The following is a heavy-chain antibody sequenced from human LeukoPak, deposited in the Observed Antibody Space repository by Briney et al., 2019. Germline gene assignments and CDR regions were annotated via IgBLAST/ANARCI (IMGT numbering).Heavy chain of an antibody. V-gene: IGHV1-69*04. J-gene: IGHJ4*02. CDR1: GGTFSSYA. D-gene: IGHD4-17*01. Sequence: SVKVSCKASGGTFSSYAISWVRQAPGQGLEWMGRIIPILGIANYAQKFQGRVTITADKSTSTAYMELSSLRSEDTAVYYCARGHDYGDYGPCADWGQGTLVTVSS. CDR3: ARGHDYGDYGPCAD. CDR2: IIPILGIA.